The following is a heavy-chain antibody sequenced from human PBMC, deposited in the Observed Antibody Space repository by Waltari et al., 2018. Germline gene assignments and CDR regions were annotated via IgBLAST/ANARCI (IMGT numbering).Heavy chain of an antibody. Sequence: QVQLVQSGTEVKKPGASVKVSCKASGYTFIDYYMHWVRQAPGQGLEWMGWINPSSDGAKYAQNFQGRVTMTRDTSSRTVYIELSRLTYDDTAMYYCARDGGFDFWGQGTLVSVSS. J-gene: IGHJ4*02. CDR2: INPSSDGA. CDR3: ARDGGFDF. CDR1: GYTFIDYY. V-gene: IGHV1-2*02. D-gene: IGHD2-15*01.